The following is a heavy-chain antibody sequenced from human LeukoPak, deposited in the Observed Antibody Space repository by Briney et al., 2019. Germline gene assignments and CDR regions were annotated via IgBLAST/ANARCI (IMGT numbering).Heavy chain of an antibody. J-gene: IGHJ6*03. V-gene: IGHV1-69*13. CDR3: ARSPPGLIYMDV. Sequence: SVMVSCKASGGTFSSYAISWLRQAPGQGFEWMGGFIPIFGTANYAQKFQGRVMITADESTSTGYMELSSLRSEDTAVYYRARSPPGLIYMDVWGKGTTVSVSS. CDR1: GGTFSSYA. CDR2: FIPIFGTA. D-gene: IGHD2-8*01.